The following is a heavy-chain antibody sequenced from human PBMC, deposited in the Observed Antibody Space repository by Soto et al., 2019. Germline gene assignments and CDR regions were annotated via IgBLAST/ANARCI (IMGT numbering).Heavy chain of an antibody. CDR1: GGSLSNYY. Sequence: QVQLQESGPRLVKPSETLSLTCTVSGGSLSNYYWSWIRQPAGKGLEWIGRVYTVGSTNYNPSLKSRVTMSIDTSKNQFSLRLTSVTAADTAVYFCARSPQTHSYAQLDSWGQGSLVTVSS. J-gene: IGHJ4*02. CDR2: VYTVGST. CDR3: ARSPQTHSYAQLDS. D-gene: IGHD3-16*01. V-gene: IGHV4-4*07.